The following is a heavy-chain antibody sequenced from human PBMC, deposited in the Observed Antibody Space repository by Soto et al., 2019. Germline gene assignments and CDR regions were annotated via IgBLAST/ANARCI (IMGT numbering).Heavy chain of an antibody. D-gene: IGHD3-9*01. CDR1: GFTFSSYA. V-gene: IGHV3-23*01. Sequence: GGSLRLSCAASGFTFSSYAMSWVRQAPGKGLEWVSAISGSGGSTYYADSVKGRFTISRDNSKNTLYLQMNSLRAEDTAVYYCATNILTGYWPDYFDYWGQGTLVTVSS. CDR3: ATNILTGYWPDYFDY. J-gene: IGHJ4*02. CDR2: ISGSGGST.